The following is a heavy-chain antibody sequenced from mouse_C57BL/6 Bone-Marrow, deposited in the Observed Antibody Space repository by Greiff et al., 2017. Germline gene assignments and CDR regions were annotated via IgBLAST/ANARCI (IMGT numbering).Heavy chain of an antibody. V-gene: IGHV6-6*01. CDR3: TSYYYGRGGYFDV. CDR2: IRNKANNHAT. Sequence: EVMLVESGGGLVQPGGSMKLSCAASGFTFSDAWMDWVRQSPEKGLEWVAEIRNKANNHATYYAESVKGRFTISRDDSKSSVYLQMNSLRAEDTGIYYCTSYYYGRGGYFDVWGTGTTVTVSS. J-gene: IGHJ1*03. CDR1: GFTFSDAW. D-gene: IGHD1-1*01.